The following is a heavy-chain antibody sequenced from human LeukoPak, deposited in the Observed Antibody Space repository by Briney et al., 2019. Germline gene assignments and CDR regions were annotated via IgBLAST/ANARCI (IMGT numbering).Heavy chain of an antibody. CDR1: GFTFSSYS. D-gene: IGHD2-15*01. J-gene: IGHJ4*02. CDR2: ISSSSSYI. Sequence: GGSLRLSCAASGFTFSSYSMNWVRQAPGKGPEWVSSISSSSSYIYYADSVKGRFTISRDNAKNSLYLQMNSLRAEDTAVYYCARDPGNVVVVAAAFDYWGQGTLVTVSS. CDR3: ARDPGNVVVVAAAFDY. V-gene: IGHV3-21*01.